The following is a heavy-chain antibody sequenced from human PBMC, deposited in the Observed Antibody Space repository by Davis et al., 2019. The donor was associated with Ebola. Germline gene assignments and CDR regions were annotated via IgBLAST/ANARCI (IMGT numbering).Heavy chain of an antibody. CDR2: ISHSGGSA. CDR3: AKAIIATLYYYYGMDV. CDR1: GFTFTSYA. D-gene: IGHD6-6*01. Sequence: ESLKISCAASGFTFTSYAMSWVRQAPGKGLEWVSGISHSGGSAYYADSVKGRFTISRDSSKNTLYLQMNSLRVEDTAVYYCAKAIIATLYYYYGMDVWGQGTTVTVSS. J-gene: IGHJ6*02. V-gene: IGHV3-23*01.